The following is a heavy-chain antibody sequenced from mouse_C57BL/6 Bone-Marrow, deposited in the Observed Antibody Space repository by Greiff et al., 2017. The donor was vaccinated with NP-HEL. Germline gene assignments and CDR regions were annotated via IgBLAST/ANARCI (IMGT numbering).Heavy chain of an antibody. Sequence: EVKVEESGGGLVQPGGSLKLSCAASGFTFSDYYMYWVRQTPEKRLEWVAYISNGGGSTYYPDTVKGRFTISRDNAKNTLYLQMSRLKSEDTAMYYCARQDYYGSSYEFDYWGQGTTLTVSS. J-gene: IGHJ2*01. D-gene: IGHD1-1*01. CDR3: ARQDYYGSSYEFDY. CDR1: GFTFSDYY. CDR2: ISNGGGST. V-gene: IGHV5-12*01.